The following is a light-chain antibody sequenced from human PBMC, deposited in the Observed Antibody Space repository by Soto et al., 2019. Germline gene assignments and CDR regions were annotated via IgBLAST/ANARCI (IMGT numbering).Light chain of an antibody. CDR1: QSISRY. Sequence: DIQMTQSPSSLSASVADRFTITCRASQSISRYLTWCQQRPGKAPKLLIYAASTLQSEVPSRFTGSGSGTEFTLTISSLQPEDFATYYCQQTYSIPYTFGQGTKVDIK. CDR3: QQTYSIPYT. CDR2: AAS. V-gene: IGKV1-39*01. J-gene: IGKJ2*01.